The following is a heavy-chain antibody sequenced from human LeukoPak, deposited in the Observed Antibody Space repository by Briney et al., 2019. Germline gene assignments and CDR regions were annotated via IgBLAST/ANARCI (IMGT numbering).Heavy chain of an antibody. V-gene: IGHV3-74*01. CDR3: VRVPY. CDR1: GFTFSDYY. Sequence: GGSLRLSCAASGFTFSDYYRHWVRQAPGKGLVWVSRINSDGTGTTYAGSVKGRFTISRDNAKNTLFLQMNSLRAEDTAVYYCVRVPYWGQGTLVTVSS. CDR2: INSDGTGT. J-gene: IGHJ4*02.